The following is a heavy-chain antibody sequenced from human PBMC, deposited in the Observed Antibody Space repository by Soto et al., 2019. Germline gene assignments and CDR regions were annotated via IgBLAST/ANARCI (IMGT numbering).Heavy chain of an antibody. Sequence: GESLKISCKGSGYTFTSYWISWVRQMPGEGREWMGAIYPGDSDTRYSPSFQGQVTISADKSISTAYMQWSSLQASDSAMYYCARQIYDSDTGPNFQYYFDSWGQGTPVTVSS. D-gene: IGHD3-22*01. CDR2: IYPGDSDT. V-gene: IGHV5-51*01. CDR1: GYTFTSYW. CDR3: ARQIYDSDTGPNFQYYFDS. J-gene: IGHJ4*02.